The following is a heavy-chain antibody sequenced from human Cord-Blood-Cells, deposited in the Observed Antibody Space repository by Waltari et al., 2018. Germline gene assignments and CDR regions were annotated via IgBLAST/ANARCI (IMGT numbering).Heavy chain of an antibody. V-gene: IGHV3-7*01. CDR3: ARYNQKDAFDI. CDR1: GFTLSSSW. CDR2: IKQDGSEK. Sequence: EVQLVESGGGLVQPGGSLRLSCAASGFTLSSSWMSWVRQAPGKGLEWVANIKQDGSEKYYVDSVKGRFTISRDNAKNSLYLQMNSLRAEDTAVYYCARYNQKDAFDIWGQGTMVTVSS. D-gene: IGHD1-1*01. J-gene: IGHJ3*02.